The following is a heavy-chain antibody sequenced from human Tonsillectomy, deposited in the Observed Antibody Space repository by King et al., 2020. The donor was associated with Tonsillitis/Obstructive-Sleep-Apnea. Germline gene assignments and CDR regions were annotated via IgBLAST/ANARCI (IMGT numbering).Heavy chain of an antibody. CDR2: IFSNDEK. D-gene: IGHD2-2*01. CDR1: GFSLSNARMG. Sequence: TLKESGPVLVKPTETLTLTCTVSGFSLSNARMGVSWIRQPPGKALEWLAHIFSNDEKSYSTSLNSRPTISKDTSRSQVVLTMTNMDPVDTATYYCARAPSTSYFYYYYIDVWGKGTTVTVSS. CDR3: ARAPSTSYFYYYYIDV. V-gene: IGHV2-26*01. J-gene: IGHJ6*03.